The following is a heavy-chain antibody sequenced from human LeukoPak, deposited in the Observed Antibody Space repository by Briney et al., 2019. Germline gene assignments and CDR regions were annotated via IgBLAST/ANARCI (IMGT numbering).Heavy chain of an antibody. J-gene: IGHJ6*03. CDR1: GFTFSSYA. CDR2: ISGSGGST. V-gene: IGHV3-23*01. Sequence: PGGSLRLSCAASGFTFSSYAMSWVRQAPGKGLEWVSAISGSGGSTYYADSVKGRFTISRDNSKNTLYLQMNCLRAEDTAVYYCAKGRSYYYDSSGYYNYYYYYYMDVWGKGTTVTVSS. CDR3: AKGRSYYYDSSGYYNYYYYYYMDV. D-gene: IGHD3-22*01.